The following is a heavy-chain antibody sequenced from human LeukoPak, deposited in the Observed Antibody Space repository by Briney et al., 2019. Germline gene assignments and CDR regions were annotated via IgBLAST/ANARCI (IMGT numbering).Heavy chain of an antibody. J-gene: IGHJ3*02. CDR3: ARDLWASTSWPHGVHTIFGVVYHDAFDI. D-gene: IGHD3-3*01. CDR2: INYSGSN. V-gene: IGHV4-39*07. Sequence: PSETLSLTCTVSGGSISSSSYYWGWIRQPPGKGLEWIGSINYSGSNYYYPNLKSRITISVDTSKNQFSLKLSSVTAADTAVYYCARDLWASTSWPHGVHTIFGVVYHDAFDIWGQGTMVTVSS. CDR1: GGSISSSSYY.